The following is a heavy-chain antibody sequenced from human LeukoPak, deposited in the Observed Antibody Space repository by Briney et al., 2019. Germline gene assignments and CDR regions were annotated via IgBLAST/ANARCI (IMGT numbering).Heavy chain of an antibody. CDR1: GFTFSSYG. D-gene: IGHD3-10*01. V-gene: IGHV3-30*19. Sequence: GSLRLSCAASGFTFSSYGMHWVRQAPGKGLEWMAAISYDGAQRYHADSVKARFNISRDNSKNTLSLEMNNLRPEDTAVYYCARQGPGSSGYYNDYWGQGTLVTVSS. CDR3: ARQGPGSSGYYNDY. J-gene: IGHJ4*02. CDR2: ISYDGAQR.